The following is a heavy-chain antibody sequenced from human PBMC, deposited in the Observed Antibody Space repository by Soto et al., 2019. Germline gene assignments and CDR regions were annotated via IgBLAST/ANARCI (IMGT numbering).Heavy chain of an antibody. CDR2: INEDGSKK. CDR1: GFSFSSYW. J-gene: IGHJ4*02. V-gene: IGHV3-7*01. Sequence: PGGSLRLSCAASGFSFSSYWMSWVRQTPGKGLEWVANINEDGSKKNYVGSVKGRFTISRDNAKNSLYLQMSGLTAEDSAMYYCSRSLNSWGQGTLVTVS. CDR3: SRSLNS.